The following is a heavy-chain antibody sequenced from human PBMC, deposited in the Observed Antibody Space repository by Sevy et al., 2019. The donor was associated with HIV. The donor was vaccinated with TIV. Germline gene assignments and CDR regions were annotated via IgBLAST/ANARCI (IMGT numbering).Heavy chain of an antibody. CDR3: TTDQYHRLWGAAYYYYGMDV. V-gene: IGHV3-15*01. Sequence: GGSLRLSCAASGFTFSNAWMSWVRQAPGKGLEWVGRIKSKTDGGTTDYAAPVKGRFTISRDDSKNTLYLQMNSLKTGDTAVYYCTTDQYHRLWGAAYYYYGMDVWGQGTTVTVSS. CDR2: IKSKTDGGTT. J-gene: IGHJ6*02. CDR1: GFTFSNAW. D-gene: IGHD3-16*01.